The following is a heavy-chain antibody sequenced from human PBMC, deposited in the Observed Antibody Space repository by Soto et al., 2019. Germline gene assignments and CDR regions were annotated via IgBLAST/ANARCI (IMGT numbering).Heavy chain of an antibody. CDR3: VVAAQPYYFDY. V-gene: IGHV1-18*01. J-gene: IGHJ4*02. D-gene: IGHD2-15*01. Sequence: QVQLVQSGAEVKKPGASVKVSCKASGYTFTSYGISWVRQAPGQGLEWMGWITAYNGNTNYAQKFQGRVTMTTDTSTSTVYMELRSLRSDDPAVYYCVVAAQPYYFDYWGQGTLVTVSS. CDR2: ITAYNGNT. CDR1: GYTFTSYG.